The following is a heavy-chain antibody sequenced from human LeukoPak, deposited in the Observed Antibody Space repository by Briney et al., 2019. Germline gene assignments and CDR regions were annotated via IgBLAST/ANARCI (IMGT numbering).Heavy chain of an antibody. Sequence: GGSLRLSCAASGFTFSSYSMNWVRQAPGKGPEWVSSISSSSSYINYADSVKGRFTISRDNAKNSLYLQMNSLRAEDTAIYYCTRVGYIDEGIDYWGQGTLVTVSS. CDR1: GFTFSSYS. CDR3: TRVGYIDEGIDY. V-gene: IGHV3-21*06. CDR2: ISSSSSYI. D-gene: IGHD5-24*01. J-gene: IGHJ4*02.